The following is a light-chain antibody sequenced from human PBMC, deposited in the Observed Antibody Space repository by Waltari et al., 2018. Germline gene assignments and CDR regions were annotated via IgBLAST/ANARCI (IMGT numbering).Light chain of an antibody. Sequence: QSVLTPPPSVSAAPGQKVTISCSGSSSNLGNNYVSWYQQLPGTAPKLLIYDNNKRPSGIPDRFSGSKSGTSATLGITGLQTGDEADYYCGTWDTSLGAGVFGGGTQLTVL. V-gene: IGLV1-51*01. CDR1: SSNLGNNY. CDR3: GTWDTSLGAGV. CDR2: DNN. J-gene: IGLJ7*01.